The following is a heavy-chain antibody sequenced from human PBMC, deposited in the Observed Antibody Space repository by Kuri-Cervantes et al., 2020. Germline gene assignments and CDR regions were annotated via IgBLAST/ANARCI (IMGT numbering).Heavy chain of an antibody. D-gene: IGHD2-21*02. J-gene: IGHJ5*02. CDR1: GYTFTTYG. CDR2: INPHNGDT. CDR3: ARDLRGGGDAPYWFDP. V-gene: IGHV1-18*01. Sequence: ASVKVSCKASGYTFTTYGISWVQQAPGQGLEWMALINPHNGDTKFAQKVQGRVTMTTDTSTSTAYMELRSLRSDDTAVYYCARDLRGGGDAPYWFDPWGQGTLVTVSS.